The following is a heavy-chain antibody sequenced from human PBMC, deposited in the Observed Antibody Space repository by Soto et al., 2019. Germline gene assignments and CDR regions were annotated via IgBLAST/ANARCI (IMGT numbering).Heavy chain of an antibody. J-gene: IGHJ6*02. Sequence: GGALRLSCTDSGFTFSTSAMSWVRQAPGRGLEGVSGISGSGAVTYYADSVKGRFTISRDNSQNSLYLQMSGLRAEDAAVYYCAKGPTVFGAVISFDYYYGMYVWGQGTPVPVSS. V-gene: IGHV3-23*01. CDR2: ISGSGAVT. CDR3: AKGPTVFGAVISFDYYYGMYV. D-gene: IGHD3-3*01. CDR1: GFTFSTSA.